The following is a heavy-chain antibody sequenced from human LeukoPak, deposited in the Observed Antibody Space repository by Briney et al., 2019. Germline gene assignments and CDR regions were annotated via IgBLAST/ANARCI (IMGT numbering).Heavy chain of an antibody. CDR2: IYHSGST. J-gene: IGHJ5*02. CDR3: ARGGYYGSGNCFRFDP. Sequence: SETLSLTCFVYSYSISSGYCWGWIRQPPGKGLERIGSIYHSGSTYHNPSLKSRVTISVDTSKNQFSLKLSSVTAADTAVYYCARGGYYGSGNCFRFDPWGPGTLVTVSP. V-gene: IGHV4-38-2*02. D-gene: IGHD3-10*01. CDR1: SYSISSGYC.